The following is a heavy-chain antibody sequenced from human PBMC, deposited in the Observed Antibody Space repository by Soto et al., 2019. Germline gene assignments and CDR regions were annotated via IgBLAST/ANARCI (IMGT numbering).Heavy chain of an antibody. V-gene: IGHV1-69*13. D-gene: IGHD1-26*01. Sequence: ASVKVSCKASGGTFSSYAISWVRQAPGQGLEWMGGITPIFGTANYAQKFQGRVTITADESTSTAYMELSSLRSEDTAVYYCARDTEQAPYSGSYVEPNWFDPWGQGTLVTVSS. J-gene: IGHJ5*02. CDR3: ARDTEQAPYSGSYVEPNWFDP. CDR2: ITPIFGTA. CDR1: GGTFSSYA.